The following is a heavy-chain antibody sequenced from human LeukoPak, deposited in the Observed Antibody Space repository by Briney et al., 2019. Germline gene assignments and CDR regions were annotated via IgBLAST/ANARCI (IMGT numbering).Heavy chain of an antibody. Sequence: PSETLSLTCAVYGGSFSGYYWSWIRQPPGKGLEWIGEINHSGSTNYNPSLKSRVTISVDTSKNQFSLKLSSVTAADTSVYYCARNSLGLSYFDWLSLFDYWGQGTLVTVSS. J-gene: IGHJ4*02. CDR3: ARNSLGLSYFDWLSLFDY. D-gene: IGHD3-9*01. CDR2: INHSGST. V-gene: IGHV4-34*01. CDR1: GGSFSGYY.